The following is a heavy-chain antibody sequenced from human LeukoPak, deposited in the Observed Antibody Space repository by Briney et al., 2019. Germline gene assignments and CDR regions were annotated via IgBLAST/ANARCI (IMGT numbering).Heavy chain of an antibody. CDR2: INWNGGST. D-gene: IGHD4-17*01. CDR1: GFTFDEYG. J-gene: IGHJ3*02. CDR3: AREGYGDYRHDAFDI. Sequence: GGSLRLSCAASGFTFDEYGMSWVRHAPGKRLEWVSGINWNGGSTGYADSVKGRFTISRDNAKNSLYLQMNSLRAEDTALYYCAREGYGDYRHDAFDIWGQGTMVTVSS. V-gene: IGHV3-20*04.